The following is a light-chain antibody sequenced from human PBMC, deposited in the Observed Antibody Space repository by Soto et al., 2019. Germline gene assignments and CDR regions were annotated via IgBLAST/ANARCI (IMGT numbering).Light chain of an antibody. Sequence: WMTQSPSLLSASTGDRVTITCRTSQGVSTYVAWYQQKPGKPPKPLIYAASSLQSGVPSRFSGSGFGTDFTLTITSLQPEDFATYYCQQVESYPSTFGGGTKVDIK. CDR3: QQVESYPST. V-gene: IGKV1-8*01. CDR1: QGVSTY. J-gene: IGKJ4*01. CDR2: AAS.